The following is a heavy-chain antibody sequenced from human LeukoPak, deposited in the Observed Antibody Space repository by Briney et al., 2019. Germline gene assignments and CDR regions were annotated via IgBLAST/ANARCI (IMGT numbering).Heavy chain of an antibody. Sequence: PSETLSLTCAVSGGSISSSNWWSWVRQPPGKGLEWIGEIYHSGSTNYNPPLKSRVTISVDKSKNQFSLKLSSVTAADTAVYYCARELYGSGSYYHYWGQGTLVTVSS. D-gene: IGHD3-10*01. J-gene: IGHJ4*02. CDR3: ARELYGSGSYYHY. V-gene: IGHV4-4*02. CDR1: GGSISSSNW. CDR2: IYHSGST.